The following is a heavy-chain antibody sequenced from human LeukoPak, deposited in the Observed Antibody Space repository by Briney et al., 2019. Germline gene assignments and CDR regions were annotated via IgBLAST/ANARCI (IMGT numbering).Heavy chain of an antibody. J-gene: IGHJ5*02. Sequence: SETLSLTCTVSGGSITSYYWSWIRQPPGKGLEWIAYIYYSGYTNYNPSLRSRVTISLDTSKNQFSLQLSSVTAADTAVYYCARDLGFCSSTSCYPWFDPWGQGTLVTVSP. CDR1: GGSITSYY. D-gene: IGHD2-2*01. CDR3: ARDLGFCSSTSCYPWFDP. V-gene: IGHV4-59*01. CDR2: IYYSGYT.